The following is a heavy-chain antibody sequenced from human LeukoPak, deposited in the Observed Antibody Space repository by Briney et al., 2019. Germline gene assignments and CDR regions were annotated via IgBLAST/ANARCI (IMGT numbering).Heavy chain of an antibody. J-gene: IGHJ4*02. CDR1: GFTFSSYA. D-gene: IGHD2-15*01. V-gene: IGHV3-23*01. CDR3: AKDFARIVVVVAATPFDY. CDR2: ISGSGGST. Sequence: GGSLRLSCAASGFTFSSYAMSWVRQAPGKGLEWVSAISGSGGSTYYADSVKGRFTISRDNSKNTLYLQMNSLRAEDTAVYYCAKDFARIVVVVAATPFDYWGQGTLVTVSS.